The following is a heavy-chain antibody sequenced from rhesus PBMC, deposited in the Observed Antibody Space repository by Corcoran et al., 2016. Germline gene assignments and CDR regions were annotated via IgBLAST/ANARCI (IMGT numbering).Heavy chain of an antibody. D-gene: IGHD4-29*01. CDR3: AREAYGSSFFDY. J-gene: IGHJ4*01. CDR1: GGSISSSY. Sequence: QLQLQESGPGLVKPSETLSLTCAVSGGSISSSYWSWTRQAPGKGLDWIGYIYGSLTSTTYNPSPKVRAPLSVATSKHQLSRKLSSGTAADTAVYYCAREAYGSSFFDYWGQGVLVTVSS. V-gene: IGHV4-169*02. CDR2: IYGSLTST.